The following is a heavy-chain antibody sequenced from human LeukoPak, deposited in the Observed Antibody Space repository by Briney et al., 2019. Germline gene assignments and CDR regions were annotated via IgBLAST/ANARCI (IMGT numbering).Heavy chain of an antibody. D-gene: IGHD4-23*01. V-gene: IGHV4-31*03. CDR2: VNYIGST. Sequence: SQTLSLTCTVSGDSINIHHHFWGWIRQHPGRGLEWIGYVNYIGSTFYNPSLKSRVTISLDTSKNQISLNLTTVTAADTAVYYCAREGGNFDFDSWGQGSLVTVSS. CDR1: GDSINIHHHF. CDR3: AREGGNFDFDS. J-gene: IGHJ4*02.